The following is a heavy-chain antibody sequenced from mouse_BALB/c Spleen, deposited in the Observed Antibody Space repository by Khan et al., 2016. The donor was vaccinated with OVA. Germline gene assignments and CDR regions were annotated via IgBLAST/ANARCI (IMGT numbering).Heavy chain of an antibody. CDR3: ARRTTEYTMDY. D-gene: IGHD2-14*01. CDR2: INPRSSYT. V-gene: IGHV1-4*01. CDR1: GYTFTSNT. Sequence: VQLQESGAELARPGASVKMSCKASGYTFTSNTMHWVKQRPGQGLEWIGYINPRSSYTNYNQKFKDKATLTADKSSGTAYMQLSSLTSEDSAVYYGARRTTEYTMDYWGQGTSVTVSS. J-gene: IGHJ4*01.